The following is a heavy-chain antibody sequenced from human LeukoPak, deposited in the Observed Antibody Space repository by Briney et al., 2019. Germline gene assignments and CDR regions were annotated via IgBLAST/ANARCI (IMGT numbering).Heavy chain of an antibody. J-gene: IGHJ4*02. V-gene: IGHV3-15*01. CDR1: GFIFSNAW. CDR3: TTDGTRLGIAAPDN. D-gene: IGHD6-13*01. Sequence: GGSLRLSCAAFGFIFSNAWMSWVRQAPGKGLEWVGRIKSKTDGGTTDYSAPVKGRFIISRDDSKNTLYLQMQSLKIEDTAVYYCTTDGTRLGIAAPDNWGQGTLVTVSS. CDR2: IKSKTDGGTT.